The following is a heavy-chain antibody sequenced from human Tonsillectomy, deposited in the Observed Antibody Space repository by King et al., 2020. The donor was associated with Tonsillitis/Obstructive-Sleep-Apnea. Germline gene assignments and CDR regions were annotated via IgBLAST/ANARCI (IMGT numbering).Heavy chain of an antibody. CDR1: GYSFTSYW. V-gene: IGHV5-10-1*03. D-gene: IGHD3-22*01. CDR2: IDPSDAYT. J-gene: IGHJ6*02. CDR3: ARQLTVGYYDGSDYYFYYSMYV. Sequence: QLVQSGAEVKKPGESLRISCKGSGYSFTSYWISWVRQMPGKGLEWMGRIDPSDAYTNYSPSFQGYVTNSSDRSISTAYLQWSSLKASDTAMYYCARQLTVGYYDGSDYYFYYSMYVWGQGTTVSVSS.